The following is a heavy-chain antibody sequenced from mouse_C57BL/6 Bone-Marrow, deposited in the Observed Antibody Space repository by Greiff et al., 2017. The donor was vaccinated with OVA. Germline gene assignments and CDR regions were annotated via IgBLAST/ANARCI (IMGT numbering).Heavy chain of an antibody. J-gene: IGHJ3*01. CDR2: INPYNGGT. CDR3: ARFPITTVPY. CDR1: GYTFTDYY. D-gene: IGHD1-1*01. V-gene: IGHV1-19*01. Sequence: EVKLQESGPVLVKPGASVKMSCKASGYTFTDYYMNWVKQSHGKSLEWIGVINPYNGGTSYNQKFKGKATLTVDKSSSTAYMELNSLTSEDSAVYYCARFPITTVPYWGQGTLVTVSA.